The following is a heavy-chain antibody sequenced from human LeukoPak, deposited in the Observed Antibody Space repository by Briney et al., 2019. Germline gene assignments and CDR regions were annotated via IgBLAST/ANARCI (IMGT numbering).Heavy chain of an antibody. D-gene: IGHD2-2*02. CDR1: GYTLTELS. CDR3: ARKIPSYCSSSSCYTYFDY. Sequence: ASVKDSCKVSGYTLTELSMHWVRQAPGKGLEWMGGFDPEDGETIYAQKFQGRVTMTTDTSTSTAYMELRSLRSDDTAVYYCARKIPSYCSSSSCYTYFDYWGQGTLVTVSS. V-gene: IGHV1-24*01. J-gene: IGHJ4*02. CDR2: FDPEDGET.